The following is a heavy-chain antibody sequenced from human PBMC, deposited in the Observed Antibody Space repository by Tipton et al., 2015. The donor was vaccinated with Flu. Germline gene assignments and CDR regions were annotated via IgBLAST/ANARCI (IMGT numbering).Heavy chain of an antibody. CDR1: GGSISSYY. Sequence: TLSLTCTVSGGSISSYYWSWIRQPPGKGLEWIGYIYYSGSTIYNPSLKSRVTISVDTSKNQFSLNLSSVTAADTAVYYCARHGCDGGSCPFQHWGLGTLVTVSP. J-gene: IGHJ1*01. CDR3: ARHGCDGGSCPFQH. V-gene: IGHV4-59*08. CDR2: IYYSGST. D-gene: IGHD2-15*01.